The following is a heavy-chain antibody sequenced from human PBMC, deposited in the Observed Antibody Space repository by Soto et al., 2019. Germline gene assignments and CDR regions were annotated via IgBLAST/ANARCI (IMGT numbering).Heavy chain of an antibody. D-gene: IGHD3-10*01. CDR3: ETTYYYGSGSFFDAFDI. CDR1: GFTFSSYG. J-gene: IGHJ3*02. V-gene: IGHV3-33*01. CDR2: IWYDGSNK. Sequence: GESLRLSYGASGFTFSSYGMHWVRQAPGKGLEWVAVIWYDGSNKYYVDSVKGRFTISRDNSKNTLYLQMNSLRAEDTAVYYCETTYYYGSGSFFDAFDIWGQGTMVTVSS.